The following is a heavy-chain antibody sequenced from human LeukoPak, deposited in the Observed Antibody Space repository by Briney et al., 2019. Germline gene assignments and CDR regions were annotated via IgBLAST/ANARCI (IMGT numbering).Heavy chain of an antibody. CDR1: GGSISSSSYY. J-gene: IGHJ4*02. CDR3: ARDLTCSGGSCYPFYFDY. CDR2: IYYSGST. Sequence: SETLSLTCTVSGGSISSSSYYWGWIRQPPGKGLEWIGSIYYSGSTYYNPSLKSRVTISVDTSKNQFSLKLSSVTAADTAVYYCARDLTCSGGSCYPFYFDYWGQGTLVTVSS. D-gene: IGHD2-15*01. V-gene: IGHV4-39*07.